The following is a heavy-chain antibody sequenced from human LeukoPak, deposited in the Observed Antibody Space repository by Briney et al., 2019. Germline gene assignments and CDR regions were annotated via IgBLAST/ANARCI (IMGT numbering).Heavy chain of an antibody. CDR2: IRGSGGST. Sequence: GGSLRLSCAASGFIFNNYGLIWVRQAPGKGLEWVAGIRGSGGSTNYADSVKGRFTISRDNSKNTLYLHMSSLRAEDTAVYFCAKRGVVIRVILVGFHKEAYYFDSWGQGALVTVSS. CDR3: AKRGVVIRVILVGFHKEAYYFDS. CDR1: GFIFNNYG. J-gene: IGHJ4*02. D-gene: IGHD3-22*01. V-gene: IGHV3-23*01.